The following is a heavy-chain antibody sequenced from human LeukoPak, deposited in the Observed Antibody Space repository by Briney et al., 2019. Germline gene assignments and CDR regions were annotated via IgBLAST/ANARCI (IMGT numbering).Heavy chain of an antibody. V-gene: IGHV4-4*07. CDR1: GGSINDYY. J-gene: IGHJ4*02. D-gene: IGHD5-18*01. Sequence: PSETLSLTCSASGGSINDYYWNWIRQPPGKGLEWIGRFYSSGGTYYYPSLKSPVSISVDKSKNQFSLKLSSGTAADTAVYYCSRGSFGHFDRWGQGSLVTVSS. CDR3: SRGSFGHFDR. CDR2: FYSSGGT.